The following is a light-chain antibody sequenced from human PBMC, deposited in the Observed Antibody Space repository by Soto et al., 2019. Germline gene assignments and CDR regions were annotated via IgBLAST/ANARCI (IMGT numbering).Light chain of an antibody. J-gene: IGLJ1*01. CDR1: SSDVGAYNY. Sequence: QSALTQPASVSGSPGQSITISCTGTSSDVGAYNYVSWYQHHPGKAPKLMIYEVSNRPSGVSNLFSGSKSGNTASLTISGLQAEDEADYYCSSYTSGTSYVFGTGTKLTVL. CDR2: EVS. V-gene: IGLV2-14*01. CDR3: SSYTSGTSYV.